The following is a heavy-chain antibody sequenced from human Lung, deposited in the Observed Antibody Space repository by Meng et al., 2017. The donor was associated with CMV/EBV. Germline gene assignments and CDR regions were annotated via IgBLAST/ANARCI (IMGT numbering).Heavy chain of an antibody. CDR2: ISYDGSNK. D-gene: IGHD1-26*01. CDR3: ARTSGSSFH. J-gene: IGHJ4*02. CDR1: GFTFSSYA. Sequence: GESLKISCAASGFTFSSYAMHWVRQAPGKGLEWVAVISYDGSNKYYADSVKGRFTISRDNSKNTLYLQMNSLRAEDTAVYYCARTSGSSFHWGQGPLVTVSS. V-gene: IGHV3-30*04.